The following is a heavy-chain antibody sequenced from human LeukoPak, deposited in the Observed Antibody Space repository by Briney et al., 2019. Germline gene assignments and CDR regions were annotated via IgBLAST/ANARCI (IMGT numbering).Heavy chain of an antibody. Sequence: GASVKVSCKASGYTFTSYYMHWVRQAPGQGLEWMGIINPSGGIASYAQKFQGRVTMTRDTSTSTVYMELSSLRSEDTAVYYCARDQRYYDTSGHLDFWGQGTIDPVSS. D-gene: IGHD3-22*01. CDR3: ARDQRYYDTSGHLDF. CDR2: INPSGGIA. V-gene: IGHV1-46*01. CDR1: GYTFTSYY. J-gene: IGHJ4*02.